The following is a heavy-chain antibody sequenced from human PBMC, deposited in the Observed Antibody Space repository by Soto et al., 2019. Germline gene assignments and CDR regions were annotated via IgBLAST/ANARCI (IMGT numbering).Heavy chain of an antibody. Sequence: EVQLVESGGGLVQPGGSLRLSCAASGFTFSLYSMSWVRHAPGKGLEWVSYISRSSTGIHYADSVKGRFTISRDDATNSLHLQMNSLRDGDTAVYYCASAVTWGVDVWGQGTTVSISS. V-gene: IGHV3-48*02. CDR2: ISRSSTGI. J-gene: IGHJ6*02. CDR3: ASAVTWGVDV. D-gene: IGHD3-10*01. CDR1: GFTFSLYS.